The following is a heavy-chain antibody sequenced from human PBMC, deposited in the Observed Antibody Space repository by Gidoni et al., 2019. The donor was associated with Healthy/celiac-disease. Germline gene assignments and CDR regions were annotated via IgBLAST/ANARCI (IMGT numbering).Heavy chain of an antibody. CDR2: INHSGST. D-gene: IGHD3-22*01. V-gene: IGHV4-34*01. CDR3: ARGRRYYYDSSGYYYVDLGSDY. J-gene: IGHJ4*02. CDR1: GGSFSGYY. Sequence: QVQLQQWGAGLLKPSETLSLTCAVDGGSFSGYYWSWIRQPPGKGLEWIGEINHSGSTNYNPSLKSRVTISVDTSKNQFSLKLSSVTAADTAVYYCARGRRYYYDSSGYYYVDLGSDYWGQGTLVTVSS.